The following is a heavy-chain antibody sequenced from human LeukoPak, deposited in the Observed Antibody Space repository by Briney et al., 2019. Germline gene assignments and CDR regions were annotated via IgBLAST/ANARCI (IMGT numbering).Heavy chain of an antibody. D-gene: IGHD3-10*01. J-gene: IGHJ4*02. CDR3: AKWVTHYYGSGGLDY. CDR2: ISYDGSNK. CDR1: GFTFSSYG. Sequence: GGSLRLSCAASGFTFSSYGMHWVRQAPGKGLEWVAVISYDGSNKYYADSVKGRFTISRDNSKNTLYLQMNSLRAEDTAVYYCAKWVTHYYGSGGLDYWGQGTLVTVSS. V-gene: IGHV3-30*18.